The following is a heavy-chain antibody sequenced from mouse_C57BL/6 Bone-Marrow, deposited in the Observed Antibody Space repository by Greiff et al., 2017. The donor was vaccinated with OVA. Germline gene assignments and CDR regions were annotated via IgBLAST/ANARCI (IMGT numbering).Heavy chain of an antibody. V-gene: IGHV5-4*03. CDR1: GFTFSSYA. J-gene: IGHJ2*01. D-gene: IGHD2-4*01. Sequence: EVKLEESGGGLVKPGGSLKLSCAASGFTFSSYAMSWVRQTPEKRLEWVATISDGGSYTYYPDNVKGRFTISRDNAKNNLYLQMSHLKSEDTAMYYCAMGRNYDYDGDYFDYWGQGTTLTVSS. CDR3: AMGRNYDYDGDYFDY. CDR2: ISDGGSYT.